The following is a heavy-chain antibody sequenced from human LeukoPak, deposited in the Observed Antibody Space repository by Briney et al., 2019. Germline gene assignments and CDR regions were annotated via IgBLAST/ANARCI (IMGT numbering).Heavy chain of an antibody. J-gene: IGHJ4*02. Sequence: PSGTLSLTCAVSGGSISSSNWWSWVRQPPGKGLEWIGEIYHSGSTNYNPSLKSRVTISVDKSKNQFSLKLSSVTAADTAVYYCARDLAEQGSGYDLWGQGTLVTVSS. CDR2: IYHSGST. CDR3: ARDLAEQGSGYDL. CDR1: GGSISSSNW. V-gene: IGHV4-4*02. D-gene: IGHD5-12*01.